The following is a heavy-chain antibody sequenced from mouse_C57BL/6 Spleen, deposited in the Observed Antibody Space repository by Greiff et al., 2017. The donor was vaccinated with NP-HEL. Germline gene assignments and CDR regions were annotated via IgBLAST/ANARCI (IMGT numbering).Heavy chain of an antibody. J-gene: IGHJ3*01. Sequence: QVQLQQSGAELARPGASVKLSCKASGYTFTSYGISWVKQRTGQGLEWIGEIYPRSGNTYYNEKFKGKATLTADKSSSTAYMELRSLTSEDSAVYVCERDYCGSSDVEGFAYWGQGTLVTVSA. CDR2: IYPRSGNT. CDR1: GYTFTSYG. V-gene: IGHV1-81*01. CDR3: ERDYCGSSDVEGFAY. D-gene: IGHD1-1*01.